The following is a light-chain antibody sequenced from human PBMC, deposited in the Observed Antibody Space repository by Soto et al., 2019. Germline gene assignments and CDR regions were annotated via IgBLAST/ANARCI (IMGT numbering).Light chain of an antibody. CDR3: PVWDSSSDHPV. CDR2: DDS. Sequence: SYELAQPPAVSVAPGQTARITCGGSNIGSKSVHWYQQKPGQAPVLVVYDDSDRPSGIPERFSGSNSGNTATLTISRVEAGDEADYYCPVWDSSSDHPVFGTGTKVTDL. J-gene: IGLJ1*01. CDR1: NIGSKS. V-gene: IGLV3-21*02.